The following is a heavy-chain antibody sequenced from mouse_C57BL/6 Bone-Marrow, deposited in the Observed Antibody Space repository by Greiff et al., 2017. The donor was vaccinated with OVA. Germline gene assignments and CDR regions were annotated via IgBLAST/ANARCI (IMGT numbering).Heavy chain of an antibody. J-gene: IGHJ3*01. CDR2: ISSGGDYI. CDR1: GFTFSSYA. Sequence: EVKLVESGEGLVKPGGSLKLSCAASGFTFSSYAMSWVRQTPEKRLEWVAYISSGGDYIYYADTVKGRFTISRDNARNTLYLQMSSLKSEDTAMYYCTRSFYYGSSSWFAYWGQGTLVTVSA. V-gene: IGHV5-9-1*02. CDR3: TRSFYYGSSSWFAY. D-gene: IGHD1-1*01.